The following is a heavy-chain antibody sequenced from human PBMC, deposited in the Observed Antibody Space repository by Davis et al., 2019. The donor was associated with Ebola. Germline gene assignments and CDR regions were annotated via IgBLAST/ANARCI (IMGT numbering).Heavy chain of an antibody. Sequence: GESLKISCAASGFTVSSNYMSWVRQAPGKGLEWVSVIYSGGSTYYADSVKGRFTISRDNSKNTLYLQMNSLRAEDTAVYYCASSSTSQPPNDLWGRGTLVTVSS. CDR3: ASSSTSQPPNDL. J-gene: IGHJ2*01. CDR2: IYSGGST. CDR1: GFTVSSNY. D-gene: IGHD2-2*01. V-gene: IGHV3-53*01.